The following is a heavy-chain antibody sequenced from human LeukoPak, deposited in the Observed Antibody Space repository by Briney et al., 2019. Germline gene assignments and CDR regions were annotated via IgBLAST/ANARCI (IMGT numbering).Heavy chain of an antibody. CDR1: GSTFSSYA. V-gene: IGHV1-69*04. D-gene: IGHD3-10*01. CDR2: IIPILGIA. J-gene: IGHJ1*01. Sequence: SVKVSCKASGSTFSSYAISWVRQAPGQGLEWMGRIIPILGIANYAQKFQGRVTITADKSTSTAYMELSSLRSEDTAVYYCARDGDGSGSYYNNEEYFQHWGQGTLVTVSS. CDR3: ARDGDGSGSYYNNEEYFQH.